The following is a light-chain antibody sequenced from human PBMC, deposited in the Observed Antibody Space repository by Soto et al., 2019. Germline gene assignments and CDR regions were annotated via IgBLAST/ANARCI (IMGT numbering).Light chain of an antibody. CDR2: GVS. CDR1: QSVTSSF. Sequence: EIVLTQSPGTLSLSPGERATLSCRASQSVTSSFLAWYQQKPGQAPRLLIYGVSSRATGIPDRFSGSGSGTDFTLTISRLEPEDFAVYYCQQRGKWPSTFGPGTKVE. V-gene: IGKV3D-20*02. CDR3: QQRGKWPST. J-gene: IGKJ2*02.